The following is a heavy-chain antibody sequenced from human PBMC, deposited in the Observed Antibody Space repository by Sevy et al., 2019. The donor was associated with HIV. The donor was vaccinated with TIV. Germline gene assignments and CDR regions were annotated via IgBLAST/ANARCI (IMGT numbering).Heavy chain of an antibody. D-gene: IGHD1-26*01. CDR1: GYTFTGYY. Sequence: GAVKVSCKASGYTFTGYYMHWVRQAPRQGLERMGWINPNSRGTNYAQKFQGRVTMTRDRSISTAYMELSRLRSDDTAVYYCASFWPGSYWFDPWGQGTLVLVSS. CDR3: ASFWPGSYWFDP. CDR2: INPNSRGT. V-gene: IGHV1-2*02. J-gene: IGHJ5*02.